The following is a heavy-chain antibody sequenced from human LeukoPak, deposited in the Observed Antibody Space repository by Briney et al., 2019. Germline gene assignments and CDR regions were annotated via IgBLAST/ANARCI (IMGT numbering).Heavy chain of an antibody. J-gene: IGHJ5*02. D-gene: IGHD2-15*01. Sequence: ASVKVSCKASGFTFTSSAMQWVRQARGQRLEWIGWNVVGSGNTNYAQKFQERVTITRDMSTSTAYMELSSLRSEDTAVYYCAADRGGYCSGGSCYSYWFDPWGQGTLVTVSS. CDR2: NVVGSGNT. CDR1: GFTFTSSA. V-gene: IGHV1-58*02. CDR3: AADRGGYCSGGSCYSYWFDP.